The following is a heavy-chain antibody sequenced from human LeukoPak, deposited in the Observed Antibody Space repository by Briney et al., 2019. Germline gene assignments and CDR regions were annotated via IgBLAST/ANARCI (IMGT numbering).Heavy chain of an antibody. CDR3: AKDMGIAVAAQGWDY. J-gene: IGHJ4*02. CDR1: GFTFDDYA. V-gene: IGHV3-9*01. CDR2: ISWNSGSI. D-gene: IGHD6-19*01. Sequence: GGSLRLSCAASGFTFDDYAMHWVRQAPGKGLEWVSGISWNSGSIGYADSVKGRFTISRDNAKNSLYLQMNSLRAEDTALYYCAKDMGIAVAAQGWDYWGQGTLVTVSS.